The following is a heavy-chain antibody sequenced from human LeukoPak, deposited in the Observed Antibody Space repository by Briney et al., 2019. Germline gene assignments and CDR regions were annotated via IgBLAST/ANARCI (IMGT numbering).Heavy chain of an antibody. V-gene: IGHV4-59*01. Sequence: PSETLSLTCTVSGGSISNYYWSWIRQPPGKGLEWIGYIYYIGSTNYNPSLKSRVTISVDTSKNQFSLKLSSVTAADTAVYHCATHAMDVWGKGTTVTVSS. CDR1: GGSISNYY. CDR3: ATHAMDV. CDR2: IYYIGST. J-gene: IGHJ6*04.